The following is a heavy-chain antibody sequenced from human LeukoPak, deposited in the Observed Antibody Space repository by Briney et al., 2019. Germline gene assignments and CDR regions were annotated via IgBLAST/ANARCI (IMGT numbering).Heavy chain of an antibody. J-gene: IGHJ4*02. D-gene: IGHD6-19*01. Sequence: ASVKVSCKASGYTFTGYYMHWVRQAPGQGLEWMGWINPNSGGTNYAQKFQGRVTMTRDTSISTAYMELSRLRSDDTAVYYCARHSSGWPDYFDYWGQGTLVTVSS. CDR3: ARHSSGWPDYFDY. CDR2: INPNSGGT. V-gene: IGHV1-2*02. CDR1: GYTFTGYY.